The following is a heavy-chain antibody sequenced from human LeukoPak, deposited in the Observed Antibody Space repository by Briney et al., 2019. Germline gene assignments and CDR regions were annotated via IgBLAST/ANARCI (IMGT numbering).Heavy chain of an antibody. V-gene: IGHV3-23*01. CDR1: GFTVSSKY. J-gene: IGHJ4*02. D-gene: IGHD3-10*01. Sequence: GGSLRLSCAASGFTVSSKYMSWVRQAPGKGLRWISAISGPGGGTYYADSMEGLFTISRDNSKNTLFLQMNSLRAEDTAKYYCAVIDSTLVRFDFWGRGTHVIVSS. CDR2: ISGPGGGT. CDR3: AVIDSTLVRFDF.